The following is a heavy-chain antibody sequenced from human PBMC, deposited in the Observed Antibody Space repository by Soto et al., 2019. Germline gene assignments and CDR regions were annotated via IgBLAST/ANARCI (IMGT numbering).Heavy chain of an antibody. CDR3: ARQRDGSSWSSAESLQY. D-gene: IGHD6-13*01. CDR2: INPHNGGT. V-gene: IGHV1-2*02. Sequence: GSVKVYFKASGYPFTAYYIHLVRQAPGQGLEWMGWINPHNGGTNYAQKFQGRVTMTTDTSTSTAYMELRSLRSDDTAVFYSARQRDGSSWSSAESLQYWGQGTMVTVSS. J-gene: IGHJ1*01. CDR1: GYPFTAYY.